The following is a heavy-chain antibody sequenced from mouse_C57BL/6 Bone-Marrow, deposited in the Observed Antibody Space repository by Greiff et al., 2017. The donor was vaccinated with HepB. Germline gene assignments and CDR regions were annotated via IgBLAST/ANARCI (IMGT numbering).Heavy chain of an antibody. CDR1: GFTFSDFY. CDR3: ARDPHYYGSSYHWYFDV. V-gene: IGHV7-1*01. D-gene: IGHD1-1*01. CDR2: SRNKANDYTT. Sequence: EVKLVESGGGLVQSGRSLRLSCATSGFTFSDFYMEWVRQAPGKGLEWIAASRNKANDYTTEYSASVKGRFIVSRDTYQSILDLQMKALRADDTSIYSFARDPHYYGSSYHWYFDVWGTGTTVTVSS. J-gene: IGHJ1*03.